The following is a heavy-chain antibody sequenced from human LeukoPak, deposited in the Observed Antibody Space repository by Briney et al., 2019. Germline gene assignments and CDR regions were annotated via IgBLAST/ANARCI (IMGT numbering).Heavy chain of an antibody. CDR3: TRHGSTSIAAAGD. D-gene: IGHD6-13*01. Sequence: KPSETLSLTCTVSGGSISSSSYYWGWIRQPPGKGLEWIGSIYYSGSTYYNPSLKSRVTISVDTSKNQFSLKLSFVTVADTAVYYCTRHGSTSIAAAGDWGQGTLVTVSS. CDR2: IYYSGST. V-gene: IGHV4-39*01. J-gene: IGHJ4*02. CDR1: GGSISSSSYY.